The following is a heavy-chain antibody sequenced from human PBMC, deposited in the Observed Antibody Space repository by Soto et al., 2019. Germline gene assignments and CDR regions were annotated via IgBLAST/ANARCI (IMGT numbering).Heavy chain of an antibody. J-gene: IGHJ4*02. CDR2: IHYSGST. D-gene: IGHD6-13*01. V-gene: IGHV4-39*07. CDR3: ARSRIAAVGTSVPNY. CDR1: GGSISISTYY. Sequence: PSETLSLTCTVSGGSISISTYYWGWIRQPPGKGLEWIGFIHYSGSTNYNPSLKSRVTISVDVSKNQFSLKLNSVTAADTAMYYCARSRIAAVGTSVPNYWGQGTPVTVSS.